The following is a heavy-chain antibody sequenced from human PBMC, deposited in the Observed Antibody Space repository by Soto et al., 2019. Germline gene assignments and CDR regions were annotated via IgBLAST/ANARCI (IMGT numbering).Heavy chain of an antibody. J-gene: IGHJ4*02. D-gene: IGHD3-22*01. V-gene: IGHV3-49*03. Sequence: GGSLRLSCAASGFTFSSYSMNWFRQAPGKGLEWVGFIRSKAYGGTTENAASVKGRFTISRDDSKSIAYLQMNSLKTEDTAVYYCARGRIYYDSSGANDYWGQGTLVTVSS. CDR1: GFTFSSYS. CDR2: IRSKAYGGTT. CDR3: ARGRIYYDSSGANDY.